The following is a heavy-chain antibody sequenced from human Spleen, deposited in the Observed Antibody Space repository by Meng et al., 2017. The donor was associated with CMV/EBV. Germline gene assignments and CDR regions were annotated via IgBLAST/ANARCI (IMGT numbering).Heavy chain of an antibody. Sequence: GGSLRLSCAASGWMSWVRQAPGKGLEWVANINQVGSEKYYVDSVKGRFTISRDNAKNSLYLQMNSLRAEDTALYYCARARGGSYPQTYGMDVWGQGTTVTVSS. D-gene: IGHD1-26*01. V-gene: IGHV3-7*03. CDR3: ARARGGSYPQTYGMDV. CDR2: INQVGSEK. J-gene: IGHJ6*02. CDR1: GW.